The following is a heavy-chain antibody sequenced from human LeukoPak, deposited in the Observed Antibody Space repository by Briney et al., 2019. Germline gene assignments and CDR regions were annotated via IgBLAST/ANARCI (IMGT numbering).Heavy chain of an antibody. D-gene: IGHD3-10*01. CDR1: GGTFSSYA. Sequence: SVTVSCKASGGTFSSYAISWVRQAPGQGLEWMGRIIPILGIANYAQKFQGRVTITADKSTSTAYMELSSLRSEDTAVYYCASSDLYYYGSGSYLAFDYWGQGTLVTVSS. V-gene: IGHV1-69*04. CDR2: IIPILGIA. CDR3: ASSDLYYYGSGSYLAFDY. J-gene: IGHJ4*02.